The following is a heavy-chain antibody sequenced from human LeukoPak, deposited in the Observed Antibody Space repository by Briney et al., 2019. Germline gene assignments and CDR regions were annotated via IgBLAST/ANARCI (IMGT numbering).Heavy chain of an antibody. CDR1: GLTFSPSG. CDR2: ITSDGSGQ. J-gene: IGHJ2*01. V-gene: IGHV3-30*02. D-gene: IGHD6-13*01. CDR3: AKGLGKAGASNTWYFDL. Sequence: GGSLRLSCAASGLTFSPSGMHWVRQAPGKGPEWAAFITSDGSGQYYADSVKGRFTISRDNSKDTLFLQINSLRVEDTAVYYCAKGLGKAGASNTWYFDLWGRGTLVTVSS.